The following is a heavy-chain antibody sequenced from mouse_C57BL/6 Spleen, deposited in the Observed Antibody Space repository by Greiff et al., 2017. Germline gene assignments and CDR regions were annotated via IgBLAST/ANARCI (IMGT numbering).Heavy chain of an antibody. J-gene: IGHJ1*03. CDR2: ISSGGDYI. CDR3: TRGSSSWYFDV. V-gene: IGHV5-9-1*02. Sequence: EVNVVESGEGLVKPGGSLKLSCAASGFTFSSYAMSWVRQTPEKRLEWVAYISSGGDYIYYADTLKGRFTISRDNARNTPYLQMSSLKSEDTAMYYCTRGSSSWYFDVWGTGTTVTVSS. D-gene: IGHD1-1*01. CDR1: GFTFSSYA.